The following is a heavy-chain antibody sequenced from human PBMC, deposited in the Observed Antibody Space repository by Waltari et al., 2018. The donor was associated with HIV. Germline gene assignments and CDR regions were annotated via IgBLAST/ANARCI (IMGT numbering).Heavy chain of an antibody. CDR2: VSGRGGHT. J-gene: IGHJ4*02. V-gene: IGHV3-21*01. Sequence: EVQLVESGGGLVKPGGSLRLSCAASGFTFSSYTMPWVRQAPGKGLERVSSVSGRGGHTFYADSVKGRFTISRDNAKNSLFLQMNSLRAEDSGVYFCAREMVTVFVDYWGQGTLVAVSS. CDR3: AREMVTVFVDY. CDR1: GFTFSSYT. D-gene: IGHD5-18*01.